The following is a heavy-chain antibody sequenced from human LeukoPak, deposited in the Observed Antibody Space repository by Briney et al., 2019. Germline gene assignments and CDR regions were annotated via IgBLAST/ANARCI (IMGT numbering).Heavy chain of an antibody. Sequence: PGGSLRLSCAASGFTFSSYGMHWVRQAPGKGLEWVSYISGSGSTKYYADSLMGRFTLSRDNAKKSLYLQMNSLRAEDTAVYYCAREALTETTFGPYDYWGQGTLVTVSS. CDR1: GFTFSSYG. CDR3: AREALTETTFGPYDY. V-gene: IGHV3-48*04. CDR2: ISGSGSTK. J-gene: IGHJ4*02. D-gene: IGHD4-17*01.